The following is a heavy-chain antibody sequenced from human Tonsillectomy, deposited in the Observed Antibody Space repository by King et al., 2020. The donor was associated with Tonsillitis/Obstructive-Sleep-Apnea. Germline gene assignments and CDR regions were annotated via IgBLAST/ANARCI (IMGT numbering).Heavy chain of an antibody. V-gene: IGHV1-18*01. CDR1: GYTFTSYG. J-gene: IGHJ6*02. D-gene: IGHD5-12*01. Sequence: VQLVESGPEVKKPGASVKVSCKASGYTFTSYGISWVRQAPGQGLEWMGWISAYNGHTNNAQKLQGRVTMTTDTSTSTAYMELRGLRSDDTAVYYCARDVRDIVATTIHYYSYYRMDVWGQGTTVTVSS. CDR2: ISAYNGHT. CDR3: ARDVRDIVATTIHYYSYYRMDV.